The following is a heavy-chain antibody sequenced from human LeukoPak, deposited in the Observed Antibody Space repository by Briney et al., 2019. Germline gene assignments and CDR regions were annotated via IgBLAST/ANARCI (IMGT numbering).Heavy chain of an antibody. D-gene: IGHD3-22*01. Sequence: LGESLKISCKASGYNFATYWIGWVRQMPGKGLEWMGVIYHGDSDTTYSPSFQGLVTISADKSISTAYLQWSSLKAADTAVYYCARESNYYDSGGYYLDYWGQGTPVTVPS. CDR2: IYHGDSDT. CDR3: ARESNYYDSGGYYLDY. J-gene: IGHJ4*02. CDR1: GYNFATYW. V-gene: IGHV5-51*01.